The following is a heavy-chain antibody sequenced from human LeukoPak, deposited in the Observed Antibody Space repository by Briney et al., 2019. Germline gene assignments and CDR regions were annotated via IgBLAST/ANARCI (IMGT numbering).Heavy chain of an antibody. CDR3: ARAPTPTVVGYYYYYYYMDV. V-gene: IGHV1-69*13. D-gene: IGHD4-23*01. CDR1: GGTFSSYA. J-gene: IGHJ6*03. Sequence: SVKVSCKASGGTFSSYAISWVRQAPGQGLEWMGGIIPIFGTANYAQKFQGRVTITADESTSTVYMELSSLRSEDTAVYYCARAPTPTVVGYYYYYYYMDVWGKGTTVTVSS. CDR2: IIPIFGTA.